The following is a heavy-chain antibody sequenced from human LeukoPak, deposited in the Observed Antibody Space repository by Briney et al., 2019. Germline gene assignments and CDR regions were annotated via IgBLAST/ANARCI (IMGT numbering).Heavy chain of an antibody. CDR1: GFTVSSNY. J-gene: IGHJ5*02. CDR2: IWYDGSNK. CDR3: ARDLNYYDSAWFDP. Sequence: GGSLRLSCAASGFTVSSNYMSWVRQAPGKGLEWVAVIWYDGSNKYYADSVKGRFTISRDNSKNTLYLQMNSLRAEDTAVYYCARDLNYYDSAWFDPWGQGTLVTVSS. V-gene: IGHV3-33*08. D-gene: IGHD3-22*01.